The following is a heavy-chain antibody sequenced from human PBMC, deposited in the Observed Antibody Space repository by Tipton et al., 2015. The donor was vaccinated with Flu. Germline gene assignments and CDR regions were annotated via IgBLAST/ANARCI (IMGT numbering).Heavy chain of an antibody. D-gene: IGHD3-10*01. CDR2: INQESNEK. CDR1: GFMFRKYW. V-gene: IGHV3-7*03. CDR3: VRDVNYGNFDY. Sequence: SLRLSCVASGFMFRKYWMAWVRHAPGKGLEWVANINQESNEKYYVDFVRGRFTISRDNAKNSLYLQMNSLRAEDTGLYFCVRDVNYGNFDYWGQGTLVTVSS. J-gene: IGHJ4*02.